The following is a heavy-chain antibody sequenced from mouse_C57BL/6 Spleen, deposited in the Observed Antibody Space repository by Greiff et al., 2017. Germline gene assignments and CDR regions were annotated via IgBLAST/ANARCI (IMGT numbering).Heavy chain of an antibody. CDR1: GYTFTSYW. Sequence: VQLQQPGTELVKPGASVKLSCTASGYTFTSYWMHWVKQRPGQGLEWIGNINPSNGGTNYNEKFKSKATLTEDKSSSTAYMQLSSLTSEDSAVYYCARDSKDWYFDVWGTGTTVTVSS. CDR2: INPSNGGT. J-gene: IGHJ1*03. CDR3: ARDSKDWYFDV. V-gene: IGHV1-53*01. D-gene: IGHD2-5*01.